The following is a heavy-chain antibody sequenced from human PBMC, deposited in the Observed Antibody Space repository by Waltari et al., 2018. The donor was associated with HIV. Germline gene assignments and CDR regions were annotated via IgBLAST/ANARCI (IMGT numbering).Heavy chain of an antibody. V-gene: IGHV3-9*01. CDR3: AKDGGRLRGVYYYYYGMDV. CDR2: ISWNSGSI. CDR1: GFTFDDYA. J-gene: IGHJ6*02. D-gene: IGHD5-12*01. Sequence: EVQLVESGGGLVQPGRSLRLSCAASGFTFDDYAMHWVRQAPGKGLEWVSGISWNSGSIGYADSVKGRFTISRDNAKNSLYLQMNSLRAEDTALYYCAKDGGRLRGVYYYYYGMDVWGQGTTVTVSS.